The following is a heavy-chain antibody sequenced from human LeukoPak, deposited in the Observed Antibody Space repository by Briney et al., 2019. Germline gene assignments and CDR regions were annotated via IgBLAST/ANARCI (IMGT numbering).Heavy chain of an antibody. CDR2: ISPNSGGT. J-gene: IGHJ4*02. CDR3: AREPSGSGGYDY. CDR1: GFTFSGYY. Sequence: ASVKVSCKASGFTFSGYYMHWVRQAPGQGLEWTAWISPNSGGTNYVQKFQGRVTVTRDTSISTDYMEISGLTYDDTALYYCAREPSGSGGYDYWGQGTLVTVSS. V-gene: IGHV1-2*02. D-gene: IGHD3-10*01.